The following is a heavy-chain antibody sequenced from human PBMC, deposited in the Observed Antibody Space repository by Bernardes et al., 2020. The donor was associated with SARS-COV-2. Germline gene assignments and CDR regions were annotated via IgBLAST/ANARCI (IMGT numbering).Heavy chain of an antibody. CDR2: INYSGST. CDR1: GGSLSGHY. CDR3: ATVVGYTYGGGWFDP. Sequence: SEPLSLTCAVYGGSLSGHYWNWIRQPPGKGLEWIGEINYSGSTNYNPSLKSRVTISVDTSKKQFSLKLSSVTAADTAVYYCATVVGYTYGGGWFDPWGQGTLVIVSS. V-gene: IGHV4-34*01. D-gene: IGHD5-18*01. J-gene: IGHJ5*02.